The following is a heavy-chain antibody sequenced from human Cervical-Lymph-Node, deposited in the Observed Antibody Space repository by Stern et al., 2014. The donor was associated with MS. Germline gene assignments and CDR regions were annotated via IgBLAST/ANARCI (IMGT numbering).Heavy chain of an antibody. J-gene: IGHJ4*02. D-gene: IGHD4-17*01. CDR2: FYPGDSDT. Sequence: EVQLVESGAEVKKPGESLKISCTGSGYRFTANWIAWGRPMPGKDLERMGSFYPGDSDTRYSPTFQGQVTISADKSISTAYLQWSSLKASDTAMYYCARDYGDYAFDYWGQGTLVTVSS. CDR3: ARDYGDYAFDY. CDR1: GYRFTANW. V-gene: IGHV5-51*01.